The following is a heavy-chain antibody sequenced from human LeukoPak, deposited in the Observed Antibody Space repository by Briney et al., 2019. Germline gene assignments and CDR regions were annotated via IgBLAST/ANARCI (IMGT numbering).Heavy chain of an antibody. CDR2: FDPEDGET. J-gene: IGHJ3*02. V-gene: IGHV1-24*01. CDR1: GYTLTELS. CDR3: ASTSGTARGGAHDAFDI. Sequence: ASVKVSCKVSGYTLTELSMHWVRQAPGKGLEWMGGFDPEDGETIYAQKFQGRVTMTEDTSTDTAYMELSSLRSEDTAVYYCASTSGTARGGAHDAFDIWGQGTMVTVSS. D-gene: IGHD3-10*01.